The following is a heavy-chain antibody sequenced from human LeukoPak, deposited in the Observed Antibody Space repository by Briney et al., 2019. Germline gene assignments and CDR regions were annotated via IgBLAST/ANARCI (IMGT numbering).Heavy chain of an antibody. V-gene: IGHV3-7*03. D-gene: IGHD6-13*01. J-gene: IGHJ4*02. Sequence: GGSLRPSCAASGFTLTRYWMSWVRQAPGKGPEWVANINEDGSEKYYLDSVRGRFTFSRDNARNSLYLQMNSLRVEDAAVYFCARVGAAGFDYWGQGALVTVSS. CDR3: ARVGAAGFDY. CDR2: INEDGSEK. CDR1: GFTLTRYW.